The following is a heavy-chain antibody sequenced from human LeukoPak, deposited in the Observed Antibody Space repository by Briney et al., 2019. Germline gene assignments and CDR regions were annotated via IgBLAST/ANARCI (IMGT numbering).Heavy chain of an antibody. V-gene: IGHV3-23*01. CDR3: AKDLYYFGSGSHDY. J-gene: IGHJ4*02. CDR1: GFIFSSYA. Sequence: GGSPRLSCAASGFIFSSYAMSWVRQAPGKGLEWVSGISGSADITDYADSVKGRFTISRDNSKNTLYLQMNSLRAEDTAVYYCAKDLYYFGSGSHDYWGQGTLVTVSS. CDR2: ISGSADIT. D-gene: IGHD3-10*01.